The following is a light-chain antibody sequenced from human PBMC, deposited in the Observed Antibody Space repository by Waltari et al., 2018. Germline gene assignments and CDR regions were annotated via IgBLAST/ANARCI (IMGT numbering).Light chain of an antibody. J-gene: IGLJ2*01. Sequence: QSALTQPPPASGSPGQSVTISSTGTSGDVGGYDSVSWYQQYPGKAPKLWIYDVNGRPSGVPARFSGSKTDNTASLTVSGLQDEDEADYYCSSYAGSSNFVVFGGGTKVTVL. V-gene: IGLV2-8*01. CDR1: SGDVGGYDS. CDR3: SSYAGSSNFVV. CDR2: DVN.